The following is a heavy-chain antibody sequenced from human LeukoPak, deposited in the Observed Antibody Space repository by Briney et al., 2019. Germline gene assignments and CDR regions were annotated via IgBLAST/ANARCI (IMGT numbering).Heavy chain of an antibody. CDR3: ARIDTYYYDSSGYYSAFDI. CDR2: INWNGGST. CDR1: GFTFSNYD. D-gene: IGHD3-22*01. J-gene: IGHJ3*02. V-gene: IGHV3-20*04. Sequence: GGSLRLSCAASGFTFSNYDMSWVRQAPGKGLEWVSGINWNGGSTGYADSVKGRFTISRDNAKNSLYLQMNSLRAEDTALYYCARIDTYYYDSSGYYSAFDIWGQGTIVTVSS.